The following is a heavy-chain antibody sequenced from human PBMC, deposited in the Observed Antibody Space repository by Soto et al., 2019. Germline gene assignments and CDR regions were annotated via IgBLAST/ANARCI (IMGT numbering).Heavy chain of an antibody. D-gene: IGHD3-16*01. CDR1: GYIFVNYG. V-gene: IGHV1-18*01. CDR3: VMVDNYVTPTPQDV. J-gene: IGHJ6*02. Sequence: QVQLVQSGDEVKKPGASVQVSCKASGYIFVNYGIAWVRQAPGQGLEWMGWISPYTGNTHSATKVQGRLTMTTDTSTSTAYMDLGSMTSDDTAVYYCVMVDNYVTPTPQDVWGQGTTVTFSS. CDR2: ISPYTGNT.